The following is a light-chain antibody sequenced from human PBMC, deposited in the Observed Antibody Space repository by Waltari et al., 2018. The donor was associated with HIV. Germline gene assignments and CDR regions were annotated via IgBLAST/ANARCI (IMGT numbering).Light chain of an antibody. Sequence: QSALTQPASVSGSPGQSITISCTGTRSDVGGYNLVSWYHQHPGKAPKLMIYEVSKRPSGVSNRFSGSKSGNTASLTISGLQAEDEADYYCCAYAGSTTYVIFGGGTKLTVL. CDR1: RSDVGGYNL. V-gene: IGLV2-23*02. J-gene: IGLJ2*01. CDR3: CAYAGSTTYVI. CDR2: EVS.